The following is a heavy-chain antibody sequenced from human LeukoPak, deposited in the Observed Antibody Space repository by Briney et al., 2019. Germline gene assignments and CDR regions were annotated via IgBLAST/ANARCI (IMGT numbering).Heavy chain of an antibody. D-gene: IGHD6-19*01. CDR3: AREGLIAVLDY. CDR1: GFTFSSYG. V-gene: IGHV3-33*01. Sequence: GGSLRVSCAASGFTFSSYGMHWVRQAQGKGLEWVAVIWYDGSNKYYADSVKGRFTISRDNSKNTLYLQMNSLRAEDTAVYYCAREGLIAVLDYWGQGTLVTVSS. CDR2: IWYDGSNK. J-gene: IGHJ4*02.